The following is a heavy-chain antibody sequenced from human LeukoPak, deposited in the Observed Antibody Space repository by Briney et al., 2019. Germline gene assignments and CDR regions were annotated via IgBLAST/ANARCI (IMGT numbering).Heavy chain of an antibody. CDR1: GYTFTSYG. Sequence: GASVKVSCKASGYTFTSYGISWVRQAPGQGLEWMGWISAYNGNTNYAQKLQGRVTMTTDTSTSAAYMELRSLRSDDTAVYYCARVGRFCSSTSCSSYYFDYWGQGTLVTVSS. J-gene: IGHJ4*02. CDR3: ARVGRFCSSTSCSSYYFDY. CDR2: ISAYNGNT. D-gene: IGHD2-2*01. V-gene: IGHV1-18*01.